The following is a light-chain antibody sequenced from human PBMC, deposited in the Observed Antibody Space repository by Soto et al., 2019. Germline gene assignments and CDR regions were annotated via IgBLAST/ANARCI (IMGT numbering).Light chain of an antibody. V-gene: IGKV3-11*01. J-gene: IGKJ1*01. CDR3: QQYGSSWT. CDR1: QSVSSY. CDR2: DAS. Sequence: EIVMTQSPVTLSVSPGERATLSCRASQSVSSYLAWYQQKPGQAPRLLIYDASNRATGIPARFSGSGSGTDFTLTISSLEPEDFAVYYCQQYGSSWTFGQGTKVDIK.